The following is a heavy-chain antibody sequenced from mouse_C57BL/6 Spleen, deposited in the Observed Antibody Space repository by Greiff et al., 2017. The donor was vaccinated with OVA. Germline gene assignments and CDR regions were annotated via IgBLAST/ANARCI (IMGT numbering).Heavy chain of an antibody. V-gene: IGHV1-82*01. J-gene: IGHJ1*03. CDR1: GYAFSSSW. CDR2: IYPGDGDT. Sequence: QVQLQQSGPELVKPGASVKISCKASGYAFSSSWMNWVKQRPGKGLEWIGRIYPGDGDTNYNGKFKGKATLTADKSSSTAYMQLSSLTSEDSAVSFGAPYSGDHFDVWGTGTTVTVSS. CDR3: APYSGDHFDV. D-gene: IGHD2-13*01.